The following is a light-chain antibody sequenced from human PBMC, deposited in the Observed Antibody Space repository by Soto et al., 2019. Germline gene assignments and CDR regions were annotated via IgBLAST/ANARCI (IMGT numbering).Light chain of an antibody. CDR2: GAS. Sequence: DIQMTQSPASLSASVGDRVTLTCRASQSIGSYLNWYQHKPGKAPKLLIYGASNLQSGVPSRFSGSGSGTDFTLTISSLQPEDFATYYCQQIDSTPPTFAPGTRLEIK. CDR1: QSIGSY. V-gene: IGKV1-39*01. J-gene: IGKJ5*01. CDR3: QQIDSTPPT.